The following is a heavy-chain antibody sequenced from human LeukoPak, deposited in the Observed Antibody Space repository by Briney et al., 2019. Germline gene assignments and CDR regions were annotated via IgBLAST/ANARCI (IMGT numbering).Heavy chain of an antibody. D-gene: IGHD5-12*01. CDR3: ARGWLRNAFDI. Sequence: GGSLRLCCAASGFTFSSDSMSWVRQAPGKGLELVSSISSSSSYIYYADSVKGRFTISRDNAKTSLYLQMNSLRAEDTAVYHCARGWLRNAFDIWGQGTMVTVSS. CDR1: GFTFSSDS. CDR2: ISSSSSYI. V-gene: IGHV3-21*01. J-gene: IGHJ3*02.